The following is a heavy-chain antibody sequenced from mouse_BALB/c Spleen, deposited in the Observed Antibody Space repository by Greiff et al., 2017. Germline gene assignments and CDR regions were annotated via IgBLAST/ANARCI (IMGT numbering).Heavy chain of an antibody. CDR2: INPYNDGT. CDR3: ARSYYGSSYWYFDV. J-gene: IGHJ1*01. Sequence: EVQLVESGAELARPGASVKMSCKASGYTFTSYVMHWVKQKPGQGLEWIGYINPYNDGTKYNEKFKGKATLTSDKSSSTAYMELSSLTSEDSAVYYGARSYYGSSYWYFDVWGAGTTVTVSS. D-gene: IGHD1-1*01. V-gene: IGHV1-14*01. CDR1: GYTFTSYV.